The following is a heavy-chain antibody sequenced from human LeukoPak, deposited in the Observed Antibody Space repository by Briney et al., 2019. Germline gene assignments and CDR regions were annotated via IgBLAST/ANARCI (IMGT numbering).Heavy chain of an antibody. CDR1: GGSISSYY. CDR2: IYTSGST. V-gene: IGHV4-4*07. D-gene: IGHD1-26*01. Sequence: SETLSLTCTVSGGSISSYYWSWIRQPAGKGLEWIWRIYTSGSTYYNPSLKSRVTISVDTSKTQLSLKLSSLTAADTAVYYCARHEYSGSDYGLSWFDPWGQGTLVTVSS. CDR3: ARHEYSGSDYGLSWFDP. J-gene: IGHJ5*02.